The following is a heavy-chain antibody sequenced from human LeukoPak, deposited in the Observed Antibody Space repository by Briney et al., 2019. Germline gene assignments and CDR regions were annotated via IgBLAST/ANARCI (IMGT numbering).Heavy chain of an antibody. J-gene: IGHJ4*02. CDR1: GFTFSSYA. CDR3: AKDYGGSSGSD. V-gene: IGHV3-23*01. Sequence: GGSLRFSCAASGFTFSSYAMSWVRQAPGKGLEWVSAISGSGGSTYYADSVKGRFTISRDNSKNTLYLQMTSLRAEDTAVYYCAKDYGGSSGSDWGQGTLVTVSS. D-gene: IGHD4-23*01. CDR2: ISGSGGST.